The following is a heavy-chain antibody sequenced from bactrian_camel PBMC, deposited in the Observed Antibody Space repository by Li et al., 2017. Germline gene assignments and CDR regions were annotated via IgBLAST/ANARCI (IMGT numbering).Heavy chain of an antibody. CDR1: GSTDRLSY. V-gene: IGHV3S10*01. D-gene: IGHD6*01. J-gene: IGHJ4*01. CDR3: AASHAPSSPPTAVAGHWPEAITP. CDR2: IDSDGST. Sequence: VQLVESGGGSVQAGGTLVLSCTYSGSTDRLSYVGWFRQAPGKEREGVACIDSDGSTLYVDSVKGRFTISQDNNKQTLYLQMTSLKPEDIAVYYCAASHAPSSPPTAVAGHWPEAITPGARGPRSPSP.